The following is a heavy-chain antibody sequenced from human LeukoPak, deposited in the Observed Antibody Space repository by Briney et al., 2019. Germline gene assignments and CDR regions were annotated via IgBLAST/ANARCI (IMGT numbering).Heavy chain of an antibody. CDR3: ARVHYSGSYFSQNYFDY. CDR2: MNPNSGNT. J-gene: IGHJ4*02. V-gene: IGHV1-8*01. CDR1: GYTFTSYD. D-gene: IGHD1-26*01. Sequence: ASVKVSCKSSGYTFTSYDINWVRQATGQGLEWMGSMNPNSGNTDYAQKFQGRVTMTRDTSTSTAYMELSSLRSEATAVYYCARVHYSGSYFSQNYFDYWGQGTLVTVSS.